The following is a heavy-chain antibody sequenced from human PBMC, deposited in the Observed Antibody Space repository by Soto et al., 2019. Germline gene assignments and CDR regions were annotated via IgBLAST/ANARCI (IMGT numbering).Heavy chain of an antibody. V-gene: IGHV1-18*01. D-gene: IGHD2-15*01. J-gene: IGHJ6*02. CDR3: ATTXXDXCSGGSCYSGIYYGMDV. CDR2: IIAYNFNT. Sequence: ASVKVSCKASGYTFTSYGISLVRQAPVQVLELIVWIIAYNFNTNYSQKLQGRFTITTYTSTITSYIELMILISDYTAVYYCATTXXDXCSGGSCYSGIYYGMDVWGQGTTVTVSS. CDR1: GYTFTSYG.